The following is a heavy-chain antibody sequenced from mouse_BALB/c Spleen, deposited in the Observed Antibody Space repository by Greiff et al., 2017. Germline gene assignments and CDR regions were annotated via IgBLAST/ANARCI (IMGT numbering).Heavy chain of an antibody. CDR3: ARSNTATSYFDY. CDR2: INPNNGGT. V-gene: IGHV1-18*01. D-gene: IGHD1-2*01. CDR1: GYTFTDYN. Sequence: VHVKQSGPELVKPGASVKIPCKASGYTFTDYNMDWVKQSHGKSLEWIGDINPNNGGTIYNQKFKGKATLTVDKSSSTAYMELRSLTSEDTAVYYCARSNTATSYFDYWGQGTTLTVSS. J-gene: IGHJ2*01.